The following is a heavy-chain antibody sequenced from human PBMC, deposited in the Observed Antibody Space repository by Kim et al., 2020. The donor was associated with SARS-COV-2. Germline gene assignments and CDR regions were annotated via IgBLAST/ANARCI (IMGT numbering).Heavy chain of an antibody. D-gene: IGHD3-22*01. CDR1: GFTFSSYA. V-gene: IGHV3-30-3*01. CDR3: ARQGPRDLYDSSGYYYYGMDV. CDR2: ISYDGSNK. Sequence: GGSLRLSCAASGFTFSSYAMHWVRQAPGKGLEWVAVISYDGSNKYYADSVKGRFTISRDNSKNTLYLQMNSLRAEDTAVYYCARQGPRDLYDSSGYYYYGMDVWGQGTTVTVSS. J-gene: IGHJ6*02.